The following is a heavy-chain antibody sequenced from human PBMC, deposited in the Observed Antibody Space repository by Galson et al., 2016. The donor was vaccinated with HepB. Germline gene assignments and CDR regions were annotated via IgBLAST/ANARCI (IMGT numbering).Heavy chain of an antibody. Sequence: SLRLSCAASGFTFSGSAMYWVRQASGKGLEWVGRIRGKPNSYATAYGASVNGRFTISRDDSKNTAYLQMNSLKTEDTDVYYCASTLVTALYHYYYGIDVWGQGTTVTVSS. J-gene: IGHJ6*02. D-gene: IGHD4-11*01. CDR1: GFTFSGSA. CDR3: ASTLVTALYHYYYGIDV. CDR2: IRGKPNSYAT. V-gene: IGHV3-73*01.